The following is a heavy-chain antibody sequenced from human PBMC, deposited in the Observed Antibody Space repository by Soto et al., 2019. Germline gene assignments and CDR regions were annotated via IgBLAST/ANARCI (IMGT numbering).Heavy chain of an antibody. J-gene: IGHJ3*02. CDR2: INPSGGST. V-gene: IGHV1-46*03. Sequence: GASVKVCCKASGYTFTSYYMHWVRQAPGQGLEWMGIINPSGGSTSYAQKFQGRVTMTRDTSTSTVYMELSSLRSEDTAVYYCARAEYDYGDYGAFDIWGQGTMVTVSS. D-gene: IGHD4-17*01. CDR1: GYTFTSYY. CDR3: ARAEYDYGDYGAFDI.